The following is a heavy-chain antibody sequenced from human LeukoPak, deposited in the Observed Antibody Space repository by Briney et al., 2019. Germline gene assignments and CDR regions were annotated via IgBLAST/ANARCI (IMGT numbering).Heavy chain of an antibody. CDR3: AREEMPGKFDY. D-gene: IGHD1-26*01. CDR2: IYHSGNT. J-gene: IGHJ4*02. Sequence: GSLRLSCAASGFTFSSYWMSWVRQSPGKGLEWIGEIYHSGNTNYNPSVKRRVAISLDKASNQFSLRLTSVTAADTAIYFCAREEMPGKFDYWGQGILVTVSS. CDR1: GFTFSSYW. V-gene: IGHV4-4*01.